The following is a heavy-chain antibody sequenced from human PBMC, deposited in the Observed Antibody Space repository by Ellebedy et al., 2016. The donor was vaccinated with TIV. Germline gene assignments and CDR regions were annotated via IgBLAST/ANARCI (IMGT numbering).Heavy chain of an antibody. CDR3: ARQGIPVGANDY. J-gene: IGHJ4*02. CDR2: IYYSGST. Sequence: MPSETLSLTCTVSGGSISSSSYYWGWIRQPPGKGLEWIGSIYYSGSTYYNPSLKSRFTISVDTSKNQFSLKLSSVTAADTAVYYCARQGIPVGANDYWGQGTLVTVSS. V-gene: IGHV4-39*01. D-gene: IGHD1-26*01. CDR1: GGSISSSSYY.